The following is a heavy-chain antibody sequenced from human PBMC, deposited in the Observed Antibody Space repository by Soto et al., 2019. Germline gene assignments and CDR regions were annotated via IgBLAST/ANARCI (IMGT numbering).Heavy chain of an antibody. CDR3: ARVPRWLQLYFDAFDI. D-gene: IGHD1-1*01. J-gene: IGHJ3*02. CDR2: IYPGDSDT. V-gene: IGHV5-51*01. Sequence: GGSLRLSCKGSGYSFTSYWIGWVRQMPGKGLEWMGIIYPGDSDTRYSPSFQGQVTISADKSISTAYLQWSSLKASDTAMYYCARVPRWLQLYFDAFDIWGQGTMVTVSS. CDR1: GYSFTSYW.